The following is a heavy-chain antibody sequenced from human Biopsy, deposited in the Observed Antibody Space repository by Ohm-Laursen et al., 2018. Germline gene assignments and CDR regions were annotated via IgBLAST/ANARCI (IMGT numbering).Heavy chain of an antibody. CDR1: GYTFTPYY. Sequence: SVKVSCKASGYTFTPYYIHWMRQAPGQGLEWMGWINPSSDDTNYAQKFQGRVTMTTDTSINAAYTELSRLRSDDTAVYYCARDQMIFGGGDGLAVWGQGTTVVVSS. CDR3: ARDQMIFGGGDGLAV. V-gene: IGHV1-2*02. CDR2: INPSSDDT. D-gene: IGHD3/OR15-3a*01. J-gene: IGHJ6*02.